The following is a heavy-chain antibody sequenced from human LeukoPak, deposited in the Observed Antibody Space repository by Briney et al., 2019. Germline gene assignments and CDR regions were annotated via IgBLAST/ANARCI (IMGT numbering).Heavy chain of an antibody. Sequence: PSETLSLTCAVYGGSFSGYYWSWIRQPPGKGLEWIGEINHSGRTNYNPSLKSRVTISVDTSKNQFSLKLSSVTAADTAVYYCARGRSRNYLYNWFDPWGQGTLVTVSS. CDR3: ARGRSRNYLYNWFDP. D-gene: IGHD1-7*01. V-gene: IGHV4-34*01. J-gene: IGHJ5*02. CDR1: GGSFSGYY. CDR2: INHSGRT.